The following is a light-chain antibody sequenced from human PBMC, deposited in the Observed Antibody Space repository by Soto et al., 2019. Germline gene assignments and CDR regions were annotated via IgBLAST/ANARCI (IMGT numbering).Light chain of an antibody. J-gene: IGKJ1*01. CDR3: QQYDNWPSCT. V-gene: IGKV3-15*01. Sequence: IVMTQSPSTLSVFPGERATLSCRASQSISNNLAWLQQKPGQAPRLLIYGASTRATGIPARFSGSGSGTEFTLTISSLQSEDFAVYFCQQYDNWPSCTFGQGTKV. CDR1: QSISNN. CDR2: GAS.